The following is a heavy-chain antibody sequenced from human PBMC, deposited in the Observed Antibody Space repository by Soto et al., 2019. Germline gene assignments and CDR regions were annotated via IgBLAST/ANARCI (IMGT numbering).Heavy chain of an antibody. J-gene: IGHJ3*02. V-gene: IGHV3-30-3*01. CDR2: ISNDGSNK. Sequence: QVQLVESGGGVVQPGRSLRLSCAASGFIFSSYSMHWVRQAPGKGLEWVAIISNDGSNKYYVDSVKGRFTISRDNSNNTLSLQMNSLRAEDTAVYYWARDQFLDAFDIWGQGTRVTVSS. D-gene: IGHD2-21*01. CDR1: GFIFSSYS. CDR3: ARDQFLDAFDI.